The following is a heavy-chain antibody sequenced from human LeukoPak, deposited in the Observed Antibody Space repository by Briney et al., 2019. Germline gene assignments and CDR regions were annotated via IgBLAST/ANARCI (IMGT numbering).Heavy chain of an antibody. CDR3: ARGREAYDILTGYPDHPEYFQH. Sequence: GGSLRLSCAASGFSFSSYAMHWVRQAPGKGLEWVAVISFDGSNEHYADSVKGRFTISRDNSKNTLYLQMNSLRAEDTAVYYCARGREAYDILTGYPDHPEYFQHWGQGTLVTVSS. CDR2: ISFDGSNE. V-gene: IGHV3-30-3*01. D-gene: IGHD3-9*01. J-gene: IGHJ1*01. CDR1: GFSFSSYA.